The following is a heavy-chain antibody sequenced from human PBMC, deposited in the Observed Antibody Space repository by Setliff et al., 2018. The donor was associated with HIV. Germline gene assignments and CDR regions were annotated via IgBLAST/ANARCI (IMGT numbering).Heavy chain of an antibody. CDR1: GGSISSSNW. D-gene: IGHD1-1*01. J-gene: IGHJ3*01. V-gene: IGHV4-4*02. Sequence: SETLSLTCAVSGGSISSSNWWSWVRQPPGKGLEWIGDINPSGSTNYNPSLKSRVTISVDTSKNQFSLNLSSMTAADTALYYCARVREGPTIRRAFDVWGQGTMVTVS. CDR3: ARVREGPTIRRAFDV. CDR2: INPSGST.